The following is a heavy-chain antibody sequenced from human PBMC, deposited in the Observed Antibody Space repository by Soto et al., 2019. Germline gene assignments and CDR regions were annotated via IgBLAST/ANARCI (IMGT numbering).Heavy chain of an antibody. Sequence: GGSLRLSCAASGFTFSSYAMTWVRQAPGRGLEWVSAIGGSSGTTYYADSVKGRFTISRDNSKNTVFLQMNSLRAEDTAVYYCANGLISMTDWGQGTLVTVSS. CDR1: GFTFSSYA. CDR2: IGGSSGTT. D-gene: IGHD2-21*01. V-gene: IGHV3-23*01. J-gene: IGHJ4*02. CDR3: ANGLISMTD.